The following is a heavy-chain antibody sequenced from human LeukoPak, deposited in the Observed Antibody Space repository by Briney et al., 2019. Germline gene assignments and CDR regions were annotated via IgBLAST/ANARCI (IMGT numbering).Heavy chain of an antibody. CDR1: GFTLSNYA. CDR2: ISYDGSNK. CDR3: ARDTNPFVIDNHDDGFDI. J-gene: IGHJ3*02. V-gene: IGHV3-30-3*01. D-gene: IGHD2-8*01. Sequence: GRSLRLSCAASGFTLSNYAIHWVRQAPGKGLDWVAVISYDGSNKYYADSVKGRFTISRDNSKNTLYLQMNSLRAEDTAVYYCARDTNPFVIDNHDDGFDIWGQGTMVTVSS.